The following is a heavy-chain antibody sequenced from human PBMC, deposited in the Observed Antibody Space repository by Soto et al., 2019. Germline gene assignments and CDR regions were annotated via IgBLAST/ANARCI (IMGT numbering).Heavy chain of an antibody. D-gene: IGHD2-21*01. J-gene: IGHJ4*02. CDR2: IDWDDDK. Sequence: SGPTLVNPTQTLTLTCTFSGFSLSTSGVGVGWIRQPPGKALEWLARIDWDDDKYYSTSLKTRLTISKDTSKNQVVLTMTNMDPVDTATYYCARGDCYYFDYWGQGTLVTVSS. CDR1: GFSLSTSGVG. V-gene: IGHV2-70*11. CDR3: ARGDCYYFDY.